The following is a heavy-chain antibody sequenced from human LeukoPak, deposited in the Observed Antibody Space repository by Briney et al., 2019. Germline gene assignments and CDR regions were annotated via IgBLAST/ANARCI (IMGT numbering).Heavy chain of an antibody. Sequence: ASVKVSCRASGYTFTGYYMHWVRQAPGQGLEWMGWINPNSGGTNYAQKFQGWVTMTEDTSTDTAYMELSSLRSEDTAVYYCATVSGYDRDFDYWGQGTLVTVSS. CDR2: INPNSGGT. CDR1: GYTFTGYY. D-gene: IGHD5-12*01. J-gene: IGHJ4*02. V-gene: IGHV1-2*04. CDR3: ATVSGYDRDFDY.